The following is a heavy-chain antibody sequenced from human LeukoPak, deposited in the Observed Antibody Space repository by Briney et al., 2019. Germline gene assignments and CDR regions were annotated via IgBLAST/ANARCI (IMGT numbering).Heavy chain of an antibody. D-gene: IGHD2-21*01. CDR3: AGSDSFDP. CDR2: ISYDGSNK. CDR1: GFTFSSYA. J-gene: IGHJ5*02. Sequence: GGSLRLSCAASGFTFSSYAMHWVRQAPGKGLEWVAVISYDGSNKYYADSVKGRFTISRDNSKNTLYLQMNSLRAEDTAVYYCAGSDSFDPWGQGTLVTVSS. V-gene: IGHV3-30-3*01.